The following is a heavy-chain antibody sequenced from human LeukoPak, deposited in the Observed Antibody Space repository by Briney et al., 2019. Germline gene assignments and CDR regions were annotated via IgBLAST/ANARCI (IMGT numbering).Heavy chain of an antibody. V-gene: IGHV3-21*04. CDR3: SVMHRYYDGSGYWVQ. J-gene: IGHJ4*02. D-gene: IGHD3-22*01. Sequence: GGSLRLSCAASGFTFSSYSMNWVLQAPGKGLEWVSSISSSSSYIYYADSVKGRLTISRDNPRNMLYMEMNSLRAEDTAVYYCSVMHRYYDGSGYWVQWGQGTLVTVSS. CDR2: ISSSSSYI. CDR1: GFTFSSYS.